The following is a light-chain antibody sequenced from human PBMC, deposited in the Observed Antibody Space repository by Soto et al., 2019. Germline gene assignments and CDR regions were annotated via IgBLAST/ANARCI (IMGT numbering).Light chain of an antibody. CDR3: QQRSNWPPT. V-gene: IGKV3-11*01. CDR1: QSVSSY. Sequence: EIVLTQSPATLSLSPGERATLSCMASQSVSSYLAWYQQKPGQPPRLLIYDASNRATGIPARFSGSGSGTDLTLTISYLEPEDFAVFYCQQRSNWPPTFGQGTKVDIK. J-gene: IGKJ1*01. CDR2: DAS.